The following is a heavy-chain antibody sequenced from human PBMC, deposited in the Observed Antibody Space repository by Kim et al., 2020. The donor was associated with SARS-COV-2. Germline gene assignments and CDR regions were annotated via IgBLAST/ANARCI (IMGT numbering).Heavy chain of an antibody. Sequence: KGRFTITRDNAKNTRYLQMNSLRAEDTAVYFCAKDTTIFGVLMIPSDYMDVWGKGTTVTVSS. CDR3: AKDTTIFGVLMIPSDYMDV. D-gene: IGHD3-3*01. V-gene: IGHV3-23*01. J-gene: IGHJ6*03.